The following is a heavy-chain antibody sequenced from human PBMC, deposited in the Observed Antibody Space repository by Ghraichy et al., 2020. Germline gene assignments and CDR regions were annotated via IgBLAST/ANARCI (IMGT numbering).Heavy chain of an antibody. J-gene: IGHJ4*02. CDR3: AKDDDHTVDY. D-gene: IGHD1-14*01. CDR2: IGAYNGAT. Sequence: ASLKVSCKTGRAHFRNSGINWDRECPVLGLKRKGWIGAYNGATNYAQKLQGRVTMTTDTSTSTAYMELRSLRSDDTAVYYCAKDDDHTVDYWGQGTLVTVSS. V-gene: IGHV1-18*01. CDR1: RAHFRNSG.